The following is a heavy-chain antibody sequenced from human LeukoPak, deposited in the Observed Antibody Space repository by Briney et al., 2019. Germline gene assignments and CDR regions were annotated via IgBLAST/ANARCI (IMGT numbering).Heavy chain of an antibody. Sequence: GGSLRLSCAASGFTLDDYAVHWVRQAPGKGLEWVSRISGDGGSTYYADSVKGRFTISRDNSKNSLYLQMNSLRTEDTALYYCAEDAPGWYDAFDIWGQGTMVTVSS. D-gene: IGHD6-19*01. CDR3: AEDAPGWYDAFDI. CDR2: ISGDGGST. CDR1: GFTLDDYA. J-gene: IGHJ3*02. V-gene: IGHV3-43*02.